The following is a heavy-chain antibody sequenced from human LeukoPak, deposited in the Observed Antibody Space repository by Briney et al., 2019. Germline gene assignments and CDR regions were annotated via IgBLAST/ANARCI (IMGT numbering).Heavy chain of an antibody. D-gene: IGHD3-10*01. CDR2: IKQDGSEK. Sequence: GGSLRLSCAASGFTFSSYWMSWVRQTPGKGLEWVANIKQDGSEKYYVDSVKGRFTISRDNTKNSLYQQMDSLRVEHTAVYYCARTIRGYWGQGTLVTVSS. V-gene: IGHV3-7*01. J-gene: IGHJ4*02. CDR1: GFTFSSYW. CDR3: ARTIRGY.